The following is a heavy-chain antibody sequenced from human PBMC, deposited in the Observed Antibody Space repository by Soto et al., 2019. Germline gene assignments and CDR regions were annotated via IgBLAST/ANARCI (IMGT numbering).Heavy chain of an antibody. V-gene: IGHV3-30-3*01. CDR3: ARSGDAYYYYGMDV. D-gene: IGHD4-17*01. CDR2: ISYDGSNK. Sequence: QVQLVESGGGVVQPGRSLRLSCAASGFTFSSYAMHWVRQAPGKGLEWVAVISYDGSNKYYADSVKGRFTISRDNSKNTLYLQMNSLRAEDTAVYYCARSGDAYYYYGMDVWGQGTTVTVSS. J-gene: IGHJ6*02. CDR1: GFTFSSYA.